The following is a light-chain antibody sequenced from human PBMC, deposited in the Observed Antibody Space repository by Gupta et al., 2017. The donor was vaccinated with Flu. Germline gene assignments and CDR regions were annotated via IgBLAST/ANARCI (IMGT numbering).Light chain of an antibody. Sequence: EIVLTQSPGTLSLSPGDRATLSCRASQSVRSSYLAWYHQKHGQAPRLLMYAASSRATGIPDRFNGSVSGTEFNLTISSLEPADFAVYYCHQGNRSPYTFGQGTKLEIK. CDR2: AAS. CDR1: QSVRSSY. J-gene: IGKJ2*01. CDR3: HQGNRSPYT. V-gene: IGKV3-20*01.